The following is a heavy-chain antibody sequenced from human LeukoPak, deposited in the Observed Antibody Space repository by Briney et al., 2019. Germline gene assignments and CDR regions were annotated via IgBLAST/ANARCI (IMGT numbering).Heavy chain of an antibody. CDR1: GGSISSHY. D-gene: IGHD2-2*01. V-gene: IGHV4-59*11. CDR3: AREGNTVVPAAIPPSHFDYMDV. Sequence: SSETLSLTCTVSGGSISSHYWSWIRQPPGKGLEWIGYIYYSGSTNYNPSLESRVTISVDTSKNQFSLKLSSVTAADTAVYYCAREGNTVVPAAIPPSHFDYMDVWGKGTTVTVSS. CDR2: IYYSGST. J-gene: IGHJ6*03.